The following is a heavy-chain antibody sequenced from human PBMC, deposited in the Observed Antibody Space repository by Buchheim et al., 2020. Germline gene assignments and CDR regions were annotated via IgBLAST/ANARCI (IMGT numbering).Heavy chain of an antibody. J-gene: IGHJ6*02. V-gene: IGHV3-7*01. Sequence: EVQLVESGGGLVQPGGSLRLSCAASGFTFSRDWMSWVRQAPGKGLEWVANIKQDGSEKYYVDSVKGRFTISRDNAKNSLYLQMNSLRAEDTAVYYCARDGIRSSSSLSHSMDVWGQGTT. CDR1: GFTFSRDW. CDR2: IKQDGSEK. CDR3: ARDGIRSSSSLSHSMDV. D-gene: IGHD6-6*01.